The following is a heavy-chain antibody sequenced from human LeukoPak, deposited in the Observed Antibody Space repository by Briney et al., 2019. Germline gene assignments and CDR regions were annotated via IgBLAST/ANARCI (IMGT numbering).Heavy chain of an antibody. CDR1: GFTFSSYA. V-gene: IGHV3-23*01. D-gene: IGHD2-2*01. J-gene: IGHJ6*03. CDR2: ISGSGGST. Sequence: GRSLRLSCAASGFTFSSYAMSWVRQAPGKGLEWVSAISGSGGSTYYADSVKGRFTISRDNSKNTLYLQMNSLRAEDTAVYYCAKAPAYCSSTSCGHYYYYYMDVWGKGTTVTVSS. CDR3: AKAPAYCSSTSCGHYYYYYMDV.